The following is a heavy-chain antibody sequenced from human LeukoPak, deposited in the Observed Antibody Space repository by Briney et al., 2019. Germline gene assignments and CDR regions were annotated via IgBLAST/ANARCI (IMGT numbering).Heavy chain of an antibody. CDR1: GASISSYY. J-gene: IGHJ4*02. CDR2: MFYSGNT. D-gene: IGHD1-26*01. Sequence: PSETLSLTCNVSGASISSYYWSWVRQPPGKGLEWIGYMFYSGNTNYNPSLKSRVTISVDTSKNQVSPNLSSVTAADTAVYYCARTLSRWDPFDYWGQGTLVTVSS. V-gene: IGHV4-59*01. CDR3: ARTLSRWDPFDY.